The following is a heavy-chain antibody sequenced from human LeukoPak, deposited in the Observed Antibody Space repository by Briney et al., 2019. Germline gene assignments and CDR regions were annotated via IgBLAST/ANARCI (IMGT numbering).Heavy chain of an antibody. J-gene: IGHJ5*02. CDR1: GYTFTSYA. Sequence: GASVKVSCKASGYTFTSYAISWVRQAPGQGLEWMGGIIPIFGTANYAQKFQGRVTITADESTSTAYMELSSLRSEDTAVYYCARAKGYCSGGSCYSSCVWFDPWGQGTLVTVSS. D-gene: IGHD2-15*01. CDR2: IIPIFGTA. CDR3: ARAKGYCSGGSCYSSCVWFDP. V-gene: IGHV1-69*13.